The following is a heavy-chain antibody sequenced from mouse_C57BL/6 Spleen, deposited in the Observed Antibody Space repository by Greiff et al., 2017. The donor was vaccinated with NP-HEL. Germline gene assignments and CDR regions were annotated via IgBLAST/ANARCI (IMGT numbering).Heavy chain of an antibody. J-gene: IGHJ3*01. D-gene: IGHD1-1*01. CDR2: IYPSDSET. Sequence: VQLQQPGAELVRPGSSVKLSCKASGYTFTSYWMDWVKQRPGQGLEWIGNIYPSDSETHYNQKFKDKATLTVDKSSSTAYMQLSSLTSGDSAVYYCARGGFYYYGSSPAWFAYWGQGTLVTVSA. CDR3: ARGGFYYYGSSPAWFAY. V-gene: IGHV1-61*01. CDR1: GYTFTSYW.